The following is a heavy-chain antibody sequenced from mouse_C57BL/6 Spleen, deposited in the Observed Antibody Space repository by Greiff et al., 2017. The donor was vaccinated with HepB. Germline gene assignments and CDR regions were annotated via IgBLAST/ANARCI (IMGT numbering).Heavy chain of an antibody. CDR2: ISSGSSTI. CDR3: ARIYYAYWYFDV. D-gene: IGHD2-1*01. Sequence: EVKLVESGGGLVKPGGSLKLSCAASGFTFSDYGMHWVRQAPEKGLEWVAYISSGSSTIYYADTVKGRFTISRDNAKNTLFLQMTSLRSEDTAMYYCARIYYAYWYFDVWGTGTTVTVSS. J-gene: IGHJ1*03. V-gene: IGHV5-17*01. CDR1: GFTFSDYG.